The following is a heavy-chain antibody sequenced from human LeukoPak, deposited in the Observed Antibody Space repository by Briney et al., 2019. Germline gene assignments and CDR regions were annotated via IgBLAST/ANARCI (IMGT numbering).Heavy chain of an antibody. CDR1: GFTFSSYA. Sequence: PGGSLRLSCAASGFTFSSYAMSWVRQAPGKGLEWVSAISGSGGSTYYADSVKGRFTISRDNSKNTLYLQMNSLRAEDTAVYYCARAVSPWDAFDIWGQGTMVTVSS. CDR3: ARAVSPWDAFDI. J-gene: IGHJ3*02. V-gene: IGHV3-23*01. CDR2: ISGSGGST.